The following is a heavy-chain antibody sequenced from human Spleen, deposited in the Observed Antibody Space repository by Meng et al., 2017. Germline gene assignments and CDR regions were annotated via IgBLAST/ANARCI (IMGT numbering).Heavy chain of an antibody. CDR3: ARVRSSSWHYFDY. CDR2: INHSGST. D-gene: IGHD6-13*01. Sequence: QAQLQQWGAGLLKPSETLSLTCVVSGGSFSDYYWSWIRQPPGKGLEWIGEINHSGSTNYNPSLKSRVTISVDTSKNQFSLKLSSVTAADTAVYYCARVRSSSWHYFDYWGQGTLVTVSS. CDR1: GGSFSDYY. V-gene: IGHV4-34*01. J-gene: IGHJ4*02.